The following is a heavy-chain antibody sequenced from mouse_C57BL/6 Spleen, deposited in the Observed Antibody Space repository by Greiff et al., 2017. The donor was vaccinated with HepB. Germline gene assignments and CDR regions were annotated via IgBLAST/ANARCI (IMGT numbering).Heavy chain of an antibody. CDR3: ARDPEGY. J-gene: IGHJ2*01. Sequence: VQLQQSGPELVKPGASVKISCKASGYTFTDYYMNWVKQSHGKSLEWIGDINPNNGGTSYNQKFKGKATLTVDKSSSTAYMELRSLTSEDSAVYYCARDPEGYWGQGTTLTVSS. V-gene: IGHV1-26*01. CDR1: GYTFTDYY. CDR2: INPNNGGT.